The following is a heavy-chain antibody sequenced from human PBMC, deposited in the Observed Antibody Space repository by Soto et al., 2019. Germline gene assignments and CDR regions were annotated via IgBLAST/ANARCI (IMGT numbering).Heavy chain of an antibody. CDR2: IIPIFGTA. CDR1: GGTFSSYA. Sequence: ASVKVSCKASGGTFSSYAISWVRQAPGQGLEWMGGIIPIFGTANYAQKFQGRVTITADESTSKAYMELSSLRSEDTAVYYCARVLPKLRYYGMDVWGQGTTVTVSS. V-gene: IGHV1-69*13. CDR3: ARVLPKLRYYGMDV. D-gene: IGHD2-21*01. J-gene: IGHJ6*02.